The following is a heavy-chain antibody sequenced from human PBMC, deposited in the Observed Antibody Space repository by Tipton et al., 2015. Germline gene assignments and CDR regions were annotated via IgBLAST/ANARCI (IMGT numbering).Heavy chain of an antibody. V-gene: IGHV6-1*01. J-gene: IGHJ6*02. CDR3: ARDKVSEVGGSRVYYYYGMDV. CDR2: TYYRSKWYS. D-gene: IGHD1-26*01. Sequence: GLVKPSQTLSLTCAISGDSVSSNSAAWNWIRQSPSRGLEWLGNTYYRSKWYSDYAVSVKSRITINSDTSKNQFSLQLNSVTPEDTAVYYCARDKVSEVGGSRVYYYYGMDVWGQGP. CDR1: GDSVSSNSAA.